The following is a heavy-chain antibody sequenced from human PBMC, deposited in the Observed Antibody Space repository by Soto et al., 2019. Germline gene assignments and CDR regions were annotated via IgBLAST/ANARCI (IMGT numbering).Heavy chain of an antibody. CDR3: ARDPKWERLPFYYYGMDV. Sequence: SGGSLRLSCGASGFTFSSYGMHWVRQAPGKGLEWVAVIWYDGSNKYYADSVKGRFTISRDNSKNTLYLQMNSLRAEDTAVYYCARDPKWERLPFYYYGMDVWGQGTTVTVSS. CDR1: GFTFSSYG. V-gene: IGHV3-33*01. CDR2: IWYDGSNK. D-gene: IGHD1-26*01. J-gene: IGHJ6*02.